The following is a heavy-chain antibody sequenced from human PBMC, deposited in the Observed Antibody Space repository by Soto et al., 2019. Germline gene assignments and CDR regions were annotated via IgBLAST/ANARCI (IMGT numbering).Heavy chain of an antibody. J-gene: IGHJ4*01. V-gene: IGHV4-34*01. D-gene: IGHD1-1*01. CDR1: GGSFSGYY. CDR2: INHSGST. CDR3: ARSERGYCFDY. Sequence: QVQLQQWGAGLLKPSEPLSLTCAVYGGSFSGYYWSWIRQPPGKGLEWIGEINHSGSTNYNPSLKSRVTISVDTSKNQFSLKLSSVSAADTAVYYCARSERGYCFDYWGHGTLVTVSS.